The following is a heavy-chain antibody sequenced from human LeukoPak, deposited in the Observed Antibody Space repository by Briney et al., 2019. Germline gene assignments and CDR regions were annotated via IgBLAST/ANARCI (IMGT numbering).Heavy chain of an antibody. CDR1: GGSISSSSYY. V-gene: IGHV4-39*07. J-gene: IGHJ3*02. Sequence: KASETLSLTCTVSGGSISSSSYYWGWIRQPPGKGLEWIGEINHSGSTNYNPSLKSRVTISVDTSKNQVSLKLTSVTAADTAVYYCARGRKDYDFWSDYHPNAFDIWGQGTMITVSS. CDR3: ARGRKDYDFWSDYHPNAFDI. D-gene: IGHD3-3*01. CDR2: INHSGST.